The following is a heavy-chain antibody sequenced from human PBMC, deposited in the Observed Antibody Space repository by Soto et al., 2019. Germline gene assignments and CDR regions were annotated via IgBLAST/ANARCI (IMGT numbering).Heavy chain of an antibody. J-gene: IGHJ4*02. CDR1: AFTFSNYA. D-gene: IGHD3-16*02. CDR2: ISGGDGST. V-gene: IGHV3-23*01. CDR3: AKSGNHDYVWGSYRLDY. Sequence: EVQLLESGGGLVQPGGSLRLSCAASAFTFSNYAMNWVRQAPGKGLEWVSGISGGDGSTYYTDSVRGRFIVSRDNSKNTVYLQMNSLRAEDTGVYYCAKSGNHDYVWGSYRLDYWGQGTLVTVSS.